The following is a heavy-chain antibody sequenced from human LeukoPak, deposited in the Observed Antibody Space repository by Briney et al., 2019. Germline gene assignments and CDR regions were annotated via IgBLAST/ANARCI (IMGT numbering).Heavy chain of an antibody. CDR3: ARDQEDLIYSYYMDV. J-gene: IGHJ6*03. CDR2: ISAYNGNT. CDR1: GYTFTSYG. Sequence: ASVKVSCKASGYTFTSYGISWVRQAPGQGLEWMGWISAYNGNTNYAQKLQGRVTMTTDTSTSTAYMELRSLRSDDTAVYYCARDQEDLIYSYYMDVWGKGTTVTVCS. V-gene: IGHV1-18*01. D-gene: IGHD2-15*01.